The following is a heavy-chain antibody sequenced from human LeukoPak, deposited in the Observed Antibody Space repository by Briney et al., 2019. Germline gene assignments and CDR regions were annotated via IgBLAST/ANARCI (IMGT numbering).Heavy chain of an antibody. CDR2: ISGSGGST. CDR3: AKATTSGSYVDY. V-gene: IGHV3-23*01. D-gene: IGHD1-26*01. CDR1: GFTYSSYA. Sequence: GGSLRLSYAAYGFTYSSYAMSWVRQAPGKELEWVSAISGSGGSTYYADSVKGRFTISRDNSKNTLYLQVNSLRAEDTAVYYCAKATTSGSYVDYWGQGTLVTVSS. J-gene: IGHJ4*02.